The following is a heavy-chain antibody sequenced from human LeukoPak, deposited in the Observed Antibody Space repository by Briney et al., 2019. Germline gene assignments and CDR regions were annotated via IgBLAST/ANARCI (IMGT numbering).Heavy chain of an antibody. CDR2: INSNSGDT. Sequence: ASVKVSCKASGYTFTGYYLHWVRQAPGQGLEWMGWINSNSGDTNYAQNFQGRVTMTTDTSTSTAYMELRSLRSDDTAVYYCARDHRGYSYGYDYWGQGTLVTVSS. CDR1: GYTFTGYY. D-gene: IGHD5-18*01. J-gene: IGHJ4*02. V-gene: IGHV1-2*02. CDR3: ARDHRGYSYGYDY.